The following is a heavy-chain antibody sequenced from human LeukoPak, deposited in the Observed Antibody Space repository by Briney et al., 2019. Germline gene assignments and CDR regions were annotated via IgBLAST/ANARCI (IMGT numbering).Heavy chain of an antibody. Sequence: PGRSLRLSCAASGFTFSSSVMHWVRQAPGKGLEWVAVIWYDGSSKFYADSVKGRFTISRDNSKNTLYLQMNSLRAEDTAVYYCARDRGGSRYFDYWGQGTLVTVSS. J-gene: IGHJ4*02. D-gene: IGHD3-16*01. CDR1: GFTFSSSV. CDR3: ARDRGGSRYFDY. V-gene: IGHV3-33*01. CDR2: IWYDGSSK.